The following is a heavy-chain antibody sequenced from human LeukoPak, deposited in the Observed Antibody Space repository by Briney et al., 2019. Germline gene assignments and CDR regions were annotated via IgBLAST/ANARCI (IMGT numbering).Heavy chain of an antibody. Sequence: AGGSLRLSCAASGFTVSSNFMSWVRQAPGKGLEWVSVIYSGGSTYYADSVKGRFTISRDNSKNTLYLQTNSLRVEDTAVYYCALGLVTDYWGQGTLVTVSS. D-gene: IGHD3-9*01. CDR3: ALGLVTDY. CDR2: IYSGGST. J-gene: IGHJ4*02. CDR1: GFTVSSNF. V-gene: IGHV3-66*01.